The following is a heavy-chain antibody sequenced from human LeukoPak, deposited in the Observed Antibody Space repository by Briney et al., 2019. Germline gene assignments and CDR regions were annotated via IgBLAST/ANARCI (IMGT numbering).Heavy chain of an antibody. J-gene: IGHJ6*03. V-gene: IGHV4-4*02. CDR3: ARVAREYYYYYMGV. CDR2: IYHSGST. Sequence: SGTLSLTCAVSGDSMISTNWWSWVRQPPGKGLEWIGEIYHSGSTNYNPSLKSRVTISVDKSKNQFSLKLSSVTAADTAVYYCARVAREYYYYYMGVWGKGTTVTVSS. CDR1: GDSMISTNW.